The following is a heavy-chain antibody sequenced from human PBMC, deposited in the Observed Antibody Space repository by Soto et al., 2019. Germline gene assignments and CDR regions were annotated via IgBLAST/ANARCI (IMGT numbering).Heavy chain of an antibody. J-gene: IGHJ4*02. CDR2: ISSNGGST. D-gene: IGHD6-13*01. Sequence: GGSLRLSCSASGFTFSSYAMHWVRQAPGKGLEYVSAISSNGGSTYYADSVKGGFTISRDNSKNTLYLQMSSLRAEDTAVYYCVKAIFSSKKLYYFDYWGQGTLVTVSS. V-gene: IGHV3-64D*08. CDR3: VKAIFSSKKLYYFDY. CDR1: GFTFSSYA.